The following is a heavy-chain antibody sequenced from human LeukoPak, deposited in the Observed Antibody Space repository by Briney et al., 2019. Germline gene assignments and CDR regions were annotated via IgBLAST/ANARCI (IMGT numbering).Heavy chain of an antibody. CDR2: IKSKTDGGTT. Sequence: GGCLRLSCAASGFTFSNAWMSWVRQAPGKGLEWVGRIKSKTDGGTTDYAAPVKGRFTISRDDSKNTLYLQMNSLKTEDTAVYYCTTPRGYSYGYVDYWGQGTLVTVSS. D-gene: IGHD5-18*01. CDR3: TTPRGYSYGYVDY. J-gene: IGHJ4*02. V-gene: IGHV3-15*01. CDR1: GFTFSNAW.